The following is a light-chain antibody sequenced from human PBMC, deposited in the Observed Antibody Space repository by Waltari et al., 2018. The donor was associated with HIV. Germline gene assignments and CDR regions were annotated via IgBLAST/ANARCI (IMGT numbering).Light chain of an antibody. V-gene: IGKV1-33*01. Sequence: DIQMTQSPSSLSASVGDRVTITCQASQDISNYLNWYQHKPGKAPKLLIYDASNLETGFPSRFSGSGSGTDFTFTISSLQPEDIATYYCQQYDNLPPLTFGGGTKVEIK. CDR3: QQYDNLPPLT. J-gene: IGKJ4*01. CDR1: QDISNY. CDR2: DAS.